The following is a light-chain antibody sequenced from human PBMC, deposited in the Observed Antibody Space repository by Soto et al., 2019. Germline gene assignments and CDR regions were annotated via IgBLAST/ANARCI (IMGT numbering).Light chain of an antibody. CDR1: SSDVGGHNS. J-gene: IGLJ1*01. Sequence: QSALTQPASVSGSPGQSITISCTGTSSDVGGHNSVAWYQHNPGKAPKLMIYDVSNRPSGVSSRFSGSKSGNTASLSISGLQAEAEADYHCSSYTSGSSHYVFGTGTKLTVL. CDR3: SSYTSGSSHYV. V-gene: IGLV2-14*01. CDR2: DVS.